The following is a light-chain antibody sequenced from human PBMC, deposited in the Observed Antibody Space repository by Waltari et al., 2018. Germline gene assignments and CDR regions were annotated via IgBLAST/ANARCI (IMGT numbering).Light chain of an antibody. Sequence: DIVMTQSPDSLAVSLGERATFHCKSSESLFFSSNNKNYLAWYQHKVGQPPKLLIYWASTRASGVPDRFSGSGSGTDFTLTISSLQAEDVAVYYCQQYFSTPQLAFGGGTKVELK. V-gene: IGKV4-1*01. CDR2: WAS. CDR1: ESLFFSSNNKNY. CDR3: QQYFSTPQLA. J-gene: IGKJ4*01.